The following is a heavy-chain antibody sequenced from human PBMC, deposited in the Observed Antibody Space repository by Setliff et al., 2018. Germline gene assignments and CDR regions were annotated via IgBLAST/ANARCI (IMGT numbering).Heavy chain of an antibody. CDR3: ARDDSEITMVRGVRRHYYYGMDV. D-gene: IGHD3-10*01. J-gene: IGHJ6*02. Sequence: GGSLRLSCAASGFTFSNYYMTWIRQAPGKGLEWVAFIRYDGSNKYYADSVKGRFTISRDNAKNSLYLQMNSLRAEDTAVYYCARDDSEITMVRGVRRHYYYGMDVWGQGTTVTVSS. V-gene: IGHV3-30*02. CDR2: IRYDGSNK. CDR1: GFTFSNYY.